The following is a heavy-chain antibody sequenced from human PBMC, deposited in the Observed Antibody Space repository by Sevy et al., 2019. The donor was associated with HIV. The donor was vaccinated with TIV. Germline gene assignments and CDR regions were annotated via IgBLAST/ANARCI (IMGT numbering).Heavy chain of an antibody. D-gene: IGHD6-13*01. CDR1: GYTFNTYG. V-gene: IGHV1-18*01. CDR2: FSSYYGKK. J-gene: IGHJ6*02. Sequence: ASVKVSCKASGYTFNTYGISWVGQAPGQGLEWMGWFSSYYGKKNFAQKFQGRVTMTPDTITNTAYMELTSLRSDDTAVYYCARERTRLQQLVEYYLGMDVWGQGTPVTVSS. CDR3: ARERTRLQQLVEYYLGMDV.